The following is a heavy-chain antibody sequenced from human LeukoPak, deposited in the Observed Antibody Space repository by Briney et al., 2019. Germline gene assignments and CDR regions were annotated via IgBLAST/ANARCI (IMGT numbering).Heavy chain of an antibody. CDR1: GFTFSSYS. V-gene: IGHV3-48*01. CDR2: ISSSSSTI. CDR3: AREGCSSTSCYYETYYYYGMDV. D-gene: IGHD2-2*01. Sequence: GGSLRLSCAASGFTFSSYSMNWVRQAPGKGLEWVSYISSSSSTIYYADSVKGRFTISRDNAKNSLYLQMNSLRAEDTAVYYCAREGCSSTSCYYETYYYYGMDVWGQGTTVTVSS. J-gene: IGHJ6*02.